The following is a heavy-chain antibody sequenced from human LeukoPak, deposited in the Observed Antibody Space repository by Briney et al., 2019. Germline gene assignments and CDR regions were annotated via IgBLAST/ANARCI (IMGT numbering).Heavy chain of an antibody. Sequence: PGGAPRLSRAAPGFTFSTYSMNWVRPAPGKGLAWVSSISSSSDYIHYADSLKGRFTISRDNAKNSLYLQMNSLRAEDTAVYYCARDPWGSSSFWGQGTLVTVSS. CDR1: GFTFSTYS. V-gene: IGHV3-21*06. CDR3: ARDPWGSSSF. D-gene: IGHD6-6*01. J-gene: IGHJ4*02. CDR2: ISSSSDYI.